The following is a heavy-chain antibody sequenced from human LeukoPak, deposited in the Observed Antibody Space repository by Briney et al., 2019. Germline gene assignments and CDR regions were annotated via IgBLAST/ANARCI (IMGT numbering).Heavy chain of an antibody. CDR2: ISSSSSYI. CDR1: GFTFSIYS. V-gene: IGHV3-21*01. D-gene: IGHD3-22*01. CDR3: ARDVLYYDSSGYYHHDY. Sequence: AGGSLRLSCAASGFTFSIYSMNWVRQAPGKGLEWVSSISSSSSYIYYADSVKGRFTISRDNAKNSLYLQMNSLRAEDTAVYYCARDVLYYDSSGYYHHDYWGQGALVTVSS. J-gene: IGHJ4*02.